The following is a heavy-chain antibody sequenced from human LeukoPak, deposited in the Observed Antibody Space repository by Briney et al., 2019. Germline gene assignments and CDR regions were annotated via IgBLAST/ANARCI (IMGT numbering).Heavy chain of an antibody. J-gene: IGHJ4*02. CDR1: AYRFASYW. CDR2: IYPGDSGT. Sequence: GESLKISCKGSAYRFASYWIAWVRQMPGKGLEWMGIIYPGDSGTKYSPSFQGQVTISADKSISTAYLQWNSLKASDTAMYYCARLGHDYGDYWGQGTLVTVSS. CDR3: ARLGHDYGDY. V-gene: IGHV5-51*01.